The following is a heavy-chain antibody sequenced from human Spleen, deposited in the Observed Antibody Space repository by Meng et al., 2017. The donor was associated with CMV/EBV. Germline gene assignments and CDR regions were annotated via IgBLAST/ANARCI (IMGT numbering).Heavy chain of an antibody. CDR3: ARGAAAGYPPSAKAFDI. J-gene: IGHJ3*02. CDR2: INHGGDT. V-gene: IGHV4-34*01. Sequence: GSFSAYFWSWIRQTPGKGLEWIGDINHGGDTNYHPSLKSRVIISVDRSENQFSLKLSSVTAADTAVYYCARGAAAGYPPSAKAFDIWGQGTMVTVSS. CDR1: GSFSAYF. D-gene: IGHD6-13*01.